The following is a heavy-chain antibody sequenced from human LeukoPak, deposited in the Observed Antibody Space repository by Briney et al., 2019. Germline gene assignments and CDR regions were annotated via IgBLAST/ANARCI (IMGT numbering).Heavy chain of an antibody. CDR3: ARDQRGFSYSKYYFDY. CDR1: GFSFSSYG. J-gene: IGHJ4*02. CDR2: IWYDGTNK. V-gene: IGHV3-33*01. D-gene: IGHD5-18*01. Sequence: PGGSLRLSCAASGFSFSSYGMHWVRQAPGKGLEWVAVIWYDGTNKYYADSVKGRFTISRDNSKNTLYLQMNRLRAEDTAVYYCARDQRGFSYSKYYFDYWGQGTLVTVSS.